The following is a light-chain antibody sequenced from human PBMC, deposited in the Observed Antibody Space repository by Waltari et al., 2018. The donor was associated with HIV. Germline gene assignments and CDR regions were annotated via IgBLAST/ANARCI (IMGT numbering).Light chain of an antibody. CDR2: DNN. CDR3: QVWDSTDDHWV. Sequence: SYVVTQPPSLSVATGQTARMTCEGNNIESYNVHWYQLRPGQAPVLVVHDNNDRPPGIPERFFGSNSGNTATLTINRVEADHEADYYCQVWDSTDDHWVFGGGTKLTVL. CDR1: NIESYN. J-gene: IGLJ3*02. V-gene: IGLV3-21*02.